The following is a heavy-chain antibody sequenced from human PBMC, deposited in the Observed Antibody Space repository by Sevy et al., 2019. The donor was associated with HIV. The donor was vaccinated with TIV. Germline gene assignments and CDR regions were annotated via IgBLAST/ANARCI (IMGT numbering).Heavy chain of an antibody. D-gene: IGHD2-8*01. CDR3: TRNGGAFDNGFDP. CDR1: GFTFSVYW. Sequence: GGSLRLSCAASGFTFSVYWMNWVRQAPGKGLEWVATMKEDGSEKYYVDSVKGRFTISRDNAKNSLNLQMNSLRAEDTAVYYCTRNGGAFDNGFDPWGQGTLVTVSS. V-gene: IGHV3-7*01. J-gene: IGHJ5*02. CDR2: MKEDGSEK.